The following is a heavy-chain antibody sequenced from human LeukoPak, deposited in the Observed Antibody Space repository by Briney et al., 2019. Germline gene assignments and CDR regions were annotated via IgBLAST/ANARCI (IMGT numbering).Heavy chain of an antibody. Sequence: GGSLRLSCAASGFTLTYYAMHWVRQAPGKGLEWVAVISYDGSNKYYADSVKGRFTISRDNSKNTLYLQMNSLRAEDTAVYYCAKDRSAKAVAVFDYWGQGTLVTVSS. CDR2: ISYDGSNK. D-gene: IGHD6-19*01. CDR1: GFTLTYYA. J-gene: IGHJ4*02. V-gene: IGHV3-30*18. CDR3: AKDRSAKAVAVFDY.